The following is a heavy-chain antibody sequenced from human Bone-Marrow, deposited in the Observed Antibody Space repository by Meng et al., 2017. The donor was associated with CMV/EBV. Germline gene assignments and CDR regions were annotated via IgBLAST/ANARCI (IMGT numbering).Heavy chain of an antibody. V-gene: IGHV3-21*01. CDR3: ARDTLPKYYDFWSGFDY. CDR2: ISSSSSYI. Sequence: GVLKISCAASGFTFSSYSMNWVRQAPGKGLEWVSSISSSSSYIYYADSVKGRFTISRDNAKNSLYLQMNSLRAEDTAVYYCARDTLPKYYDFWSGFDYWGQGTLVTVSS. D-gene: IGHD3-3*01. CDR1: GFTFSSYS. J-gene: IGHJ4*02.